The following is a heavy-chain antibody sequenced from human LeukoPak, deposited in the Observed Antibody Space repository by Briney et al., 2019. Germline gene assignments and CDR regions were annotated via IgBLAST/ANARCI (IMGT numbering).Heavy chain of an antibody. D-gene: IGHD6-6*01. V-gene: IGHV1-46*01. CDR2: INPTGGST. Sequence: ASVKVSCKASGYTFTSYDINWVRQATGQGLEWMGIINPTGGSTTYAQKFQSRVTMTRDTSTSTVYMELSSLRSDDTAVYYCARTAARRFDYWGQGTLVTVSS. CDR1: GYTFTSYD. J-gene: IGHJ4*02. CDR3: ARTAARRFDY.